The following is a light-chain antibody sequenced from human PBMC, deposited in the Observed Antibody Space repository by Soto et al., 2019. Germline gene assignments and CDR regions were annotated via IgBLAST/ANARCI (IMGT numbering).Light chain of an antibody. Sequence: EIVLTQSPGTLSLSPGERATLSCRASKSVSSSYLAWYQQKPGQAPRLLIYGASSRATGIPDRFSGSGSGTDFTLTISRLEPEDFAVYYCQQYCSSLWTFGQGTKVEIK. J-gene: IGKJ1*01. CDR2: GAS. V-gene: IGKV3-20*01. CDR3: QQYCSSLWT. CDR1: KSVSSSY.